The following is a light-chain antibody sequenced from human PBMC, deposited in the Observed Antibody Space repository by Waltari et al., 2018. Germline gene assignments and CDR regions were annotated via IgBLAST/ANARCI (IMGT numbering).Light chain of an antibody. CDR3: CSYAGSSTSLYG. V-gene: IGLV2-23*02. CDR1: SSDVGGYNY. Sequence: QSALTQPASVSGSPGQSITISCTGTSSDVGGYNYVSWYQQHPGKAPKLMIYDVSKRPSGVSNRFSGSKSGNTASLTISGLQAEDEADYYCCSYAGSSTSLYGVGTGTKVTVL. CDR2: DVS. J-gene: IGLJ1*01.